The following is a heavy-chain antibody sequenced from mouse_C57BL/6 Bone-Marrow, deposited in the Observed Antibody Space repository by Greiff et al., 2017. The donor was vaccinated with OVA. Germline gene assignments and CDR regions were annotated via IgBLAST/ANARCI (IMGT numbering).Heavy chain of an antibody. J-gene: IGHJ3*01. V-gene: IGHV5-15*01. CDR3: ARQGYYGSSN. Sequence: VQLKESGGGLVQPGGSLKLSCAASGFTFSDYGMAWVRQAPRKGPEWVAFISNLAYSIYYADTVTGRFTISRENAKNTLYLEMSSLRSEDTAMYYCARQGYYGSSNWGQGTLVTVSA. D-gene: IGHD1-1*01. CDR2: ISNLAYSI. CDR1: GFTFSDYG.